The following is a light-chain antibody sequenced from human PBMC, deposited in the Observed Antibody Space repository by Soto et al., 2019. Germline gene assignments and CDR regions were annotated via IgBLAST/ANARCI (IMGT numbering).Light chain of an antibody. Sequence: IQMTQSPSTLSASVGDRVPITSRASQSISSWLAWYQQKPGKAPKLMIYDASSLESGVPSRFSGSGSGTEFTLTISSLQPDDVSTFYCQQYNNYPWTLGQGTKVDIK. J-gene: IGKJ1*01. CDR1: QSISSW. CDR3: QQYNNYPWT. CDR2: DAS. V-gene: IGKV1-5*01.